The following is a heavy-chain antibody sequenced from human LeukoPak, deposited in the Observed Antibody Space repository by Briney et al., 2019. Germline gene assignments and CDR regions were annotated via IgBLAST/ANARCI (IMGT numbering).Heavy chain of an antibody. CDR2: INPNSGGT. CDR3: AREYCGGDCCLPRDDAFDI. Sequence: GASVKVSCKASGYTFTGYYMHWVRQAPGQGLEWMGWINPNSGGTNYAQKFQGRVTMTRDTSISTAYMELSRLRSDDTAVYYCAREYCGGDCCLPRDDAFDIWGQGTMVTVSS. CDR1: GYTFTGYY. J-gene: IGHJ3*02. V-gene: IGHV1-2*02. D-gene: IGHD2-21*02.